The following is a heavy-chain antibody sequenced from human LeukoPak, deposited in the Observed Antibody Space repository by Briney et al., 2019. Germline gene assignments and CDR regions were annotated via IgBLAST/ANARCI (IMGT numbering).Heavy chain of an antibody. D-gene: IGHD1-26*01. Sequence: PGGAPRPSRAAPGFNLCNHLMSWVRQAPGEGLGWVGHIKQDGSEKYYVDSVKGRFTISRDNAKKSLYLQMNSLRAEDTAVYYCARDSEKGEPRVWAFDIWGQGTMVTVSS. CDR3: ARDSEKGEPRVWAFDI. V-gene: IGHV3-7*01. CDR1: GFNLCNHL. J-gene: IGHJ3*02. CDR2: IKQDGSEK.